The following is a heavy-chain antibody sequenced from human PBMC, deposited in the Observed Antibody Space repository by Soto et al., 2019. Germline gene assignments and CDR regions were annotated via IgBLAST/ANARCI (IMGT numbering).Heavy chain of an antibody. CDR1: GGSISSYY. CDR3: ARRYGGNFDY. V-gene: IGHV4-59*01. J-gene: IGHJ4*02. CDR2: IYYSGST. D-gene: IGHD1-26*01. Sequence: SETLSLTRTVSGGSISSYYWSCIRQPPGKGLEWIGYIYYSGSTNYNPSLKSRVTISVDTSKNQFSLKLSSVTAADTAVYYCARRYGGNFDYWGQGTLVTVSS.